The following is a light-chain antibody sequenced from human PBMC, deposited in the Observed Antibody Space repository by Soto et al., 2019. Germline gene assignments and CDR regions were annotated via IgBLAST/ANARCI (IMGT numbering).Light chain of an antibody. J-gene: IGKJ5*01. CDR2: LGS. CDR1: QSLLHSNGYNY. CDR3: MQALQIIT. V-gene: IGKV2-28*01. Sequence: DIVMTQSPLSLPVTPGEPASISCRSSQSLLHSNGYNYSDCYLQKPGQSPQLLIYLGSNRASGVPDRFSGSGSGTDFTLKISRVEAEDVGVYYCMQALQIITFGQGTRLEI.